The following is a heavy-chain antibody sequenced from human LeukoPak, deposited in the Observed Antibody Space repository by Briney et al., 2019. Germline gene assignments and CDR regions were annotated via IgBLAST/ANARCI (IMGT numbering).Heavy chain of an antibody. D-gene: IGHD5-18*01. J-gene: IGHJ4*02. V-gene: IGHV3-53*01. Sequence: GGSLTLSCAASGFTVSSNYMSWVRQAPGKGLEWVSVIYSGGSTYYADYVKGRFTISRDNSKTTLYLQMNSLSAEDTAVYVCDRGYVDTAMGLAYWGQGTLVT. CDR1: GFTVSSNY. CDR2: IYSGGST. CDR3: DRGYVDTAMGLAY.